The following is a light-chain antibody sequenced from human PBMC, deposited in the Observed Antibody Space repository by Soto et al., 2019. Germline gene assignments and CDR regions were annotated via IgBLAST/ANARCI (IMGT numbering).Light chain of an antibody. CDR2: HNA. Sequence: QSVPTQPPSLSGAPGQRVTISCTGSSSNIGAGYDVHWYQQLPGTAPKLLIYHNANRPSGVPDRFSGSKSGTSASLAITGLQAEDEADYYCQSYDSRLSGWVFGGGTQLTVL. J-gene: IGLJ3*02. CDR1: SSNIGAGYD. V-gene: IGLV1-40*01. CDR3: QSYDSRLSGWV.